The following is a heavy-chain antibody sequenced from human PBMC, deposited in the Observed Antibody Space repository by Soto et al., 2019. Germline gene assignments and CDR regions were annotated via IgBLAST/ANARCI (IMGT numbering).Heavy chain of an antibody. CDR3: AKDRRPNYCYGMDV. CDR1: GFTFSSYG. J-gene: IGHJ6*02. V-gene: IGHV3-30*18. Sequence: QVQLVESGGGVVQPGRSLRLSCAASGFTFSSYGMHWVRQAPGKGLEWVAVISYDGSNKYYADSVKGRFTISRDNSKNTLYLQMNSLRAEDTAVYYCAKDRRPNYCYGMDVWGQGTTVTVSS. D-gene: IGHD6-25*01. CDR2: ISYDGSNK.